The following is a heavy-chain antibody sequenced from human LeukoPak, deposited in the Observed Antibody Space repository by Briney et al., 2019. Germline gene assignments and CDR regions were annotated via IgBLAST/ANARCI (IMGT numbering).Heavy chain of an antibody. CDR3: AKGRVPGTVTTTYDAFDI. D-gene: IGHD4-17*01. J-gene: IGHJ3*02. Sequence: GGSLRLSCVASGFTFSSYGMHWVRQAPGKGLEWVAIISYDGSNKYYVGFARGRFTISRDNSKNTLFLQMNSLGAEDTAVYYCAKGRVPGTVTTTYDAFDIWGQGTMVTVSS. CDR1: GFTFSSYG. CDR2: ISYDGSNK. V-gene: IGHV3-30*18.